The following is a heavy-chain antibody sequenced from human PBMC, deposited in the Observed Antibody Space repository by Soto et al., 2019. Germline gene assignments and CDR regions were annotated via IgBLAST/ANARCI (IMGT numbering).Heavy chain of an antibody. CDR2: ISGSSSMI. Sequence: EVQLVESGGGLVQPGGSLRLSCAASGFTFSSYSMNWVRQAPGKGLEWVSYISGSSSMIYYADSVKGRFTISRDNAKNSLYLQMNSLRAYDTAVYYCARDLNPRQEMLYALLGYWGQGTLVTVSS. V-gene: IGHV3-48*01. J-gene: IGHJ4*02. D-gene: IGHD2-8*01. CDR3: ARDLNPRQEMLYALLGY. CDR1: GFTFSSYS.